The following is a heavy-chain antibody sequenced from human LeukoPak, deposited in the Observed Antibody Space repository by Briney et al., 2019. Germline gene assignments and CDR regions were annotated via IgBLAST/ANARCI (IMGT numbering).Heavy chain of an antibody. J-gene: IGHJ4*02. CDR2: INPSGGST. D-gene: IGHD3-22*01. CDR1: GYTFTSYY. V-gene: IGHV1-46*01. Sequence: EASVKVSCKASGYTFTSYYMHWLRQAPGQGLEWMGVINPSGGSTSYAQKFQGRVTMTRDTSTSTVYMELSSLRSEDTAVYYCARDPSGYYDSSGFNINYYSDYWGQGTLVTVSS. CDR3: ARDPSGYYDSSGFNINYYSDY.